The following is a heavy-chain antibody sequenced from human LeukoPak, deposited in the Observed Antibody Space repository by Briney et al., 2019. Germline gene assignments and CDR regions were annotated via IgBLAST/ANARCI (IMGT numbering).Heavy chain of an antibody. CDR1: RFTFSSYE. D-gene: IGHD2-2*01. CDR3: ARLPDLYCSSTSCYENFDY. V-gene: IGHV3-48*03. CDR2: ISSSGSTI. J-gene: IGHJ4*02. Sequence: GSLRLSCAASRFTFSSYEMNWVRQAPGKGLEWVSYISSSGSTIYYADSVKGRFTISRDNAKNSLYLQMNSLRAEDTAVYYCARLPDLYCSSTSCYENFDYWGQGTLVTVSS.